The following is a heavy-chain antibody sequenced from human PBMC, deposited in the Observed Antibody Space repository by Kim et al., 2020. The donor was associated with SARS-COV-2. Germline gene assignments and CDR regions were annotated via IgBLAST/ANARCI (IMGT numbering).Heavy chain of an antibody. CDR3: TTAEQQLGVYDY. V-gene: IGHV3-15*01. J-gene: IGHJ4*02. CDR1: GFTFSNAW. CDR2: IKSKTDGGTT. Sequence: GGSLRLSCAASGFTFSNAWMSWVRQAPGKGLEWVGRIKSKTDGGTTDYAAPVKGRFTISRDDSKNTLYLQMNSLKTEDTAVYYCTTAEQQLGVYDYWGQGTLVTVSS. D-gene: IGHD6-13*01.